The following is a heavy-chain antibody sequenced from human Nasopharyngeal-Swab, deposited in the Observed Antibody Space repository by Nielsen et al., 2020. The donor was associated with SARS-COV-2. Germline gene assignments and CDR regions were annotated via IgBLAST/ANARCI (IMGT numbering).Heavy chain of an antibody. CDR3: ARGTATGWFDP. CDR2: ISSSSSYT. V-gene: IGHV3-11*05. J-gene: IGHJ5*02. D-gene: IGHD4-17*01. Sequence: GGSLRLSCAASGFTFSDYYMSWIRQAPGKGLEWVSYISSSSSYTNYADSVKGRFTISRDNAKNSLYLQMNSLRAEDTAVYYRARGTATGWFDPWGQGTLVTVSS. CDR1: GFTFSDYY.